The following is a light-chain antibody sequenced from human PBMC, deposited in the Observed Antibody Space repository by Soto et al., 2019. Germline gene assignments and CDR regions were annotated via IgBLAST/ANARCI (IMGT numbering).Light chain of an antibody. CDR1: QSVSSK. CDR2: GAS. CDR3: QQYNSWLWT. Sequence: EMVMTQSPATLSVSPGEGATLSCRASQSVSSKLAWYQQKPGQAPRLLIYGASTRATGIPARFSGSGSGTEFTLIISSLQPEDSAVYYCQQYNSWLWTFGQGTKVDIK. J-gene: IGKJ1*01. V-gene: IGKV3-15*01.